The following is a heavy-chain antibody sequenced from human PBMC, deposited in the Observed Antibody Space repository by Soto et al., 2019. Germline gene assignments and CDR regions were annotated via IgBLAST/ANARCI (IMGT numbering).Heavy chain of an antibody. V-gene: IGHV4-31*11. Sequence: QVQLQESGPGLVKPSQTLSLTCAVSGGSISSGYCWSWIRQHPGKGLEWIGNIYDSGSTYYNPSLKSRVTISVDTSKNQFSLRLSSVTAADTALYYCARGAVALPGSWSGYYSFDSWGQGTLVTVSS. CDR2: IYDSGST. CDR1: GGSISSGYC. J-gene: IGHJ4*02. CDR3: ARGAVALPGSWSGYYSFDS. D-gene: IGHD3-3*01.